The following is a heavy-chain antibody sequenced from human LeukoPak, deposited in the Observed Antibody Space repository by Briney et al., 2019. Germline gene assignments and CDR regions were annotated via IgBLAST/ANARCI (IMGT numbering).Heavy chain of an antibody. J-gene: IGHJ4*02. CDR1: RFTFGDYA. CDR2: IRSKAYGGTT. D-gene: IGHD6-13*01. V-gene: IGHV3-49*04. Sequence: GGSLRLSCTASRFTFGDYAMSWVRQAPGKGLEWVGFIRSKAYGGTTEYAASVKGRFTISRDDSKSIAYLQMNSLKTEDTAVYYCTRAYSSSWYPPFDYWGQGTLVTVSS. CDR3: TRAYSSSWYPPFDY.